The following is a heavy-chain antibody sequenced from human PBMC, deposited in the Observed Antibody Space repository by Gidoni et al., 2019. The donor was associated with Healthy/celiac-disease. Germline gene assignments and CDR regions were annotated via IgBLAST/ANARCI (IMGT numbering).Heavy chain of an antibody. CDR3: AREPGGSFLEWLPSLINWFDP. Sequence: QVQLQESGPGLVKPSQTLSLTCTVSGGSISSGSYYWSWIRQPAGKGLEWIGRIYTSGSTNYNPSLKSRVTISVDTSKNQFSLKLSSVTAADTAVYYCAREPGGSFLEWLPSLINWFDPWGQGTLVTVSS. D-gene: IGHD3-3*02. V-gene: IGHV4-61*02. CDR2: IYTSGST. CDR1: GGSISSGSYY. J-gene: IGHJ5*02.